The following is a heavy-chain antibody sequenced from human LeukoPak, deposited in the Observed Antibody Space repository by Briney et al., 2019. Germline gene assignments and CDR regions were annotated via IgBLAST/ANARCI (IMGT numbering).Heavy chain of an antibody. CDR3: TRERADTAVLYYFDY. Sequence: SQTLSLTCTVSGGSISSYGYFWTWIRLHPGKGLEWIGYISYSGGTYYNPTLRSRISISKDSSKNQFSLNLSSVTAADTAIYYCTRERADTAVLYYFDYWGQGTLVTVSS. CDR1: GGSISSYGYF. D-gene: IGHD5-18*01. V-gene: IGHV4-31*03. CDR2: ISYSGGT. J-gene: IGHJ4*02.